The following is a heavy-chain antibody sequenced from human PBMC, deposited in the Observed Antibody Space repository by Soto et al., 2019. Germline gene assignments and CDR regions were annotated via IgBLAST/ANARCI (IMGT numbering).Heavy chain of an antibody. V-gene: IGHV1-3*05. CDR2: INAGNGNT. D-gene: IGHD6-19*01. J-gene: IGHJ4*02. Sequence: QVQLVQSGAEEKKPGASVKVSCKASGYTFTSYAMHWVRQAPGQRLEWMGWINAGNGNTKYSQKFQGRVTITRDTSASTADRERSSRRSEDTAGYYCARHGSGWDDWGQGTLVTVSS. CDR3: ARHGSGWDD. CDR1: GYTFTSYA.